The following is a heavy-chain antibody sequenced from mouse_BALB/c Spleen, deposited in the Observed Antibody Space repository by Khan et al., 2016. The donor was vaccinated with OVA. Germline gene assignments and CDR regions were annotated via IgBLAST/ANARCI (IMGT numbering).Heavy chain of an antibody. D-gene: IGHD1-1*01. CDR2: IYPGTDNT. CDR3: AREEALYYFAY. CDR1: GYIFTSYW. V-gene: IGHV1-76*01. Sequence: QVQLKQSGAELVRPGASVKLPCKTSGYIFTSYWIHWVKQRSGQGLEWIARIYPGTDNTYYNEKLRDKATLTADKSSSTAYIPLSSLKSEDSAVYFCAREEALYYFAYWGQGTTLTVSS. J-gene: IGHJ2*01.